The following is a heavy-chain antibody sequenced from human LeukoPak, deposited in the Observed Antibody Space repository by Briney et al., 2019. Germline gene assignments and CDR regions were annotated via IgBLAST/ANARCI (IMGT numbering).Heavy chain of an antibody. CDR2: FYYSGNT. CDR1: GDSISSSDYY. D-gene: IGHD4-17*01. CDR3: ARHFFGDYVFAY. V-gene: IGHV4-39*01. J-gene: IGHJ4*02. Sequence: ESGPGLVKPSETLSLTCTVSGDSISSSDYYWGWIRQPPGKGLEWIGSFYYSGNTYYNPSLKSRVSISVDPSKNQLSLKLSSVSAADTAVYYCARHFFGDYVFAYWGQGTLVTVSS.